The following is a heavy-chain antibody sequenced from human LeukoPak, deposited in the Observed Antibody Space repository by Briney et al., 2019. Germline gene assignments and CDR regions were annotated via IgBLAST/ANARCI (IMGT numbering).Heavy chain of an antibody. CDR1: GFTFSSYS. D-gene: IGHD6-19*01. J-gene: IGHJ4*02. CDR3: AREGIAVADAYFDY. V-gene: IGHV3-21*01. Sequence: GGSLRLSCAASGFTFSSYSMNWVRQAPGKGLEWVSSIGSSSSYIYYADSVKGRFTISRDNAKNSLYLQMNSLRAEDTAVYYCAREGIAVADAYFDYWGQGTLVTVSS. CDR2: IGSSSSYI.